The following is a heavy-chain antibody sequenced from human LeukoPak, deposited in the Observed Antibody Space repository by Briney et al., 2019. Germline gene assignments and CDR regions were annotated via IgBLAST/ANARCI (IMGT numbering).Heavy chain of an antibody. CDR1: GFTFWDFG. CDR2: IWNDGSNK. D-gene: IGHD4-23*01. V-gene: IGHV3-33*01. J-gene: IGHJ4*02. Sequence: PGVSLRRSCAASGFTFWDFGMHWVRQAPGKGRVGVAVIWNDGSNKYYTHSVRGRFTISRDNSKNALYLQMNSLRAEDTAVYYCARDRSVRWYDYWGQGTLVTVSS. CDR3: ARDRSVRWYDY.